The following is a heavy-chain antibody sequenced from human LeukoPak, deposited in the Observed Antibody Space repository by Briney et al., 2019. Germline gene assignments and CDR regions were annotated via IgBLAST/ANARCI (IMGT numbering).Heavy chain of an antibody. CDR3: ARLPGVAAADWYFDL. J-gene: IGHJ2*01. Sequence: SETLSLTCTVSGGSMSSDYWSWIRQPPGKGLEWIGYIYYSGSTNYNPYNPSLKSRVTMSVDTSKNQFSLKLSSVTAADTAVYYCARLPGVAAADWYFDLWGRGTLVTVSS. V-gene: IGHV4-59*12. D-gene: IGHD6-13*01. CDR1: GGSMSSDY. CDR2: IYYSGST.